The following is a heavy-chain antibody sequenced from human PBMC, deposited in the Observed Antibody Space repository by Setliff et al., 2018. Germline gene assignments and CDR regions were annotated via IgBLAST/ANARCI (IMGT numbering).Heavy chain of an antibody. V-gene: IGHV5-51*01. Sequence: GESLKISCKGSGYSFTSYWIAWVRQMPGKGLEWMGIIYPGDSDTRYSPSFQGHVTMSVDKSINTAYLQWSSMKSSDTAMYYCARVGPLTDDAFDIWGQGTMVTVSS. CDR1: GYSFTSYW. CDR2: IYPGDSDT. J-gene: IGHJ3*02. CDR3: ARVGPLTDDAFDI. D-gene: IGHD1-26*01.